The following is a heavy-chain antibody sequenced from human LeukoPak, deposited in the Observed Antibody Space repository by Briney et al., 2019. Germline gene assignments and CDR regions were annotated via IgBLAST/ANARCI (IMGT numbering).Heavy chain of an antibody. J-gene: IGHJ4*02. CDR1: GFTFSSYS. V-gene: IGHV3-21*01. Sequence: AGGSLRLSCAASGFTFSSYSMNWVRQAPGKGLEWVSSISSSSSYIYYADSVKGRFTISRDNAKNSLYLQMNSLRAEDTAVYYCARDHYGDYAFDYWGQGTLVTVSS. D-gene: IGHD4-17*01. CDR3: ARDHYGDYAFDY. CDR2: ISSSSSYI.